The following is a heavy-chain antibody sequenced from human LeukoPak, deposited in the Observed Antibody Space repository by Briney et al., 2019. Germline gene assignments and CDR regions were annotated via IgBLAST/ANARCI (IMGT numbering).Heavy chain of an antibody. CDR2: ISSSGSTI. V-gene: IGHV3-11*04. D-gene: IGHD2-2*01. CDR1: GFTFSDYY. J-gene: IGHJ6*03. Sequence: GGSLRLSCAASGFTFSDYYMGWIRQAPGKGLEWVSYISSSGSTIYYADSVKGRFTISRDNAKNSLYLQMNSLRAEDTAVYYCARAPQPAAIHYYYMDVWGKGTTVTVSS. CDR3: ARAPQPAAIHYYYMDV.